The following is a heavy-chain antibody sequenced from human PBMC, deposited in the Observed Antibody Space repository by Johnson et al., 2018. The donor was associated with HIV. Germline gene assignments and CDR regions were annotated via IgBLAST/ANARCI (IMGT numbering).Heavy chain of an antibody. CDR2: ISWDGGST. J-gene: IGHJ3*02. Sequence: VQLVESGGVVVQPGGSLRLSCAASGFTFDDYTMHWVSQAPGKGLEWVSLISWDGGSTYYADSVKGRFTISRDNSKNSLYLQRNSLRTDDTGLYYCAKGVTMTTDACDIWGQGPMVTVSS. V-gene: IGHV3-43*01. CDR3: AKGVTMTTDACDI. D-gene: IGHD4-17*01. CDR1: GFTFDDYT.